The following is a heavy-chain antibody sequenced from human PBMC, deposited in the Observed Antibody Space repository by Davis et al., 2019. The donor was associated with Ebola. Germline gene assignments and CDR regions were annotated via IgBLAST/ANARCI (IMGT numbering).Heavy chain of an antibody. CDR1: GGTFSSYA. D-gene: IGHD2-2*01. CDR3: ASDSPNCSSTSCSYYYYYMDV. V-gene: IGHV1-69*13. Sequence: AASVKVSCKASGGTFSSYATSWVRQAPGQGLEWMGGIIPIFGTANYAQKFQGRVTITADESTSTAYMELSSLRSEDTAVYYCASDSPNCSSTSCSYYYYYMDVWGKGTTVTVSS. CDR2: IIPIFGTA. J-gene: IGHJ6*03.